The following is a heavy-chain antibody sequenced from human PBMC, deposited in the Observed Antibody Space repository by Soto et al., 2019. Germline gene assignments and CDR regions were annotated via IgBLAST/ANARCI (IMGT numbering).Heavy chain of an antibody. CDR2: IYYSGST. CDR3: ASSLSSGWLHY. D-gene: IGHD6-19*01. Sequence: SETLXLTCTVSGGSISSYYWSWIRQPPGKGLEWIGYIYYSGSTNYNPSLKSRVTISVDTSKNQFSLKLSSVTAADTAVYYCASSLSSGWLHYWGQGTLVTVSS. J-gene: IGHJ4*02. CDR1: GGSISSYY. V-gene: IGHV4-59*08.